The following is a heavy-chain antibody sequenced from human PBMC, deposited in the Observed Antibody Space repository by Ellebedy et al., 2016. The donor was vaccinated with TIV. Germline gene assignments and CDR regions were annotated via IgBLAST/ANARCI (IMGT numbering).Heavy chain of an antibody. V-gene: IGHV5-51*01. D-gene: IGHD6-13*01. Sequence: GESLKIPCQGSGYSFTTYWIGWVRQMPGKGLEWMGIIYPGDSDTRYGPSFQGKVTISVETSISTAYLQWSSLKASDTAMYYCSIAADGTTWFDPWGQGTLVTVSS. CDR2: IYPGDSDT. CDR1: GYSFTTYW. J-gene: IGHJ5*02. CDR3: SIAADGTTWFDP.